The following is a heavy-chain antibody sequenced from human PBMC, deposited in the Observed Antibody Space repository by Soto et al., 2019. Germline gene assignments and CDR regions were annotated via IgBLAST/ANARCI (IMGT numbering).Heavy chain of an antibody. Sequence: RGESLKISCKGSGYSFTSYWIGWVRQMPGKGLGWMGIIYPVDSDTRYSPSFQGQVSISSDKSISTAYLQWSSLKASDTSMYYCARGGRNCSSTRCYIGNYYYGMDVWGQGTTVTVSS. D-gene: IGHD2-2*02. V-gene: IGHV5-51*01. CDR1: GYSFTSYW. J-gene: IGHJ6*02. CDR3: ARGGRNCSSTRCYIGNYYYGMDV. CDR2: IYPVDSDT.